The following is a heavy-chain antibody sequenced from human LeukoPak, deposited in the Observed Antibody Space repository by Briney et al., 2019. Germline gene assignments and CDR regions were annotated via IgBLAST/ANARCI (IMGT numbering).Heavy chain of an antibody. D-gene: IGHD2-8*01. CDR3: ATRPGYAVGSY. J-gene: IGHJ4*02. Sequence: ASVKVSFQASGYTFSNYGICGVRQAPGQGLEWMGWISAYKGNTYYAQKLQGRVTMTTDTSTSTAYMELRSLRSDDTAVYYCATRPGYAVGSYWGQRALVTVSS. V-gene: IGHV1-18*01. CDR1: GYTFSNYG. CDR2: ISAYKGNT.